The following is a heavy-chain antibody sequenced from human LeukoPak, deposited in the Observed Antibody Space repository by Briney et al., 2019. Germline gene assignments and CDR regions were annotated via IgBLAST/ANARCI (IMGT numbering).Heavy chain of an antibody. D-gene: IGHD6-13*01. CDR1: GGSISSYY. CDR2: IYYSGST. J-gene: IGHJ4*02. Sequence: SETLSLTCTVSGGSISSYYWSWIRQPPGKGLEWIGYIYYSGSTNYNPSLKSRVTISVDTSKNQFSLKLSSVTAADTAVYYCARRPYSSSEPDHWAQGTLVTVSS. CDR3: ARRPYSSSEPDH. V-gene: IGHV4-59*01.